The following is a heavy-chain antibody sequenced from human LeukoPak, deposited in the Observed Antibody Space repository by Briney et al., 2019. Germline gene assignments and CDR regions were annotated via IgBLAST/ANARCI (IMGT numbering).Heavy chain of an antibody. J-gene: IGHJ5*02. CDR3: ARSSSSGARWFDP. V-gene: IGHV1-18*01. D-gene: IGHD6-6*01. CDR2: ISAYNGNT. Sequence: ASVKVSCKASGYTFTSYGISWVRQAPGQGLEWMGWISAYNGNTNYAQKLQGRVTMTTDTSTSTDYMELRSLRSDDTAVYYCARSSSSGARWFDPWGQGTLVTVSS. CDR1: GYTFTSYG.